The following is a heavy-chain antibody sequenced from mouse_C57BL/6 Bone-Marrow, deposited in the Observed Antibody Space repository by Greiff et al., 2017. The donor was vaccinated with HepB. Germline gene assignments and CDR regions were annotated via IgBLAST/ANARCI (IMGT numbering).Heavy chain of an antibody. Sequence: EVQLVESGGGLVKPGGSLKLSCAASGFTFSSYAMSWVRQTPEKRLEWVATISDGGSYTYYPDNVKGRFTISRDNAKNNLYLQMSHLKSEDTAMYYCASDGYGKYFDVWGTGTTVTVSS. J-gene: IGHJ1*03. CDR3: ASDGYGKYFDV. CDR1: GFTFSSYA. V-gene: IGHV5-4*01. CDR2: ISDGGSYT. D-gene: IGHD2-2*01.